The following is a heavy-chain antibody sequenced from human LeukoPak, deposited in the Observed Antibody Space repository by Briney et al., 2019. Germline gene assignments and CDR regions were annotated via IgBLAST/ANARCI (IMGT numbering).Heavy chain of an antibody. J-gene: IGHJ4*02. CDR1: GYSFTSYW. D-gene: IGHD6-13*01. V-gene: IGHV5-51*01. CDR3: TTLYSSSWKTFDY. CDR2: IYPGDSDT. Sequence: HGESLKISCKGSGYSFTSYWIDWVRQMPGKGLEWMGTIYPGDSDTRYSPSFQGQVTISADKSISTAYLQWSSLKASDTAMYYCTTLYSSSWKTFDYWGQGTLVTVSS.